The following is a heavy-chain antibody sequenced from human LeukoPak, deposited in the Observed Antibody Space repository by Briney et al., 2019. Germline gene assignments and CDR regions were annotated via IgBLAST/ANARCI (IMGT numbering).Heavy chain of an antibody. V-gene: IGHV3-23*01. CDR2: ISGSGDST. CDR3: AREKGVATIQYYFDY. J-gene: IGHJ4*02. Sequence: GGSLRLSCAASGFTFSSYAMSWVRQAPGKGLEWVSAISGSGDSTYYADSVKGRFTISRDNSKNTLYLQMNSLRAEDTAVYYCAREKGVATIQYYFDYWGQGTLVTVSS. D-gene: IGHD5-12*01. CDR1: GFTFSSYA.